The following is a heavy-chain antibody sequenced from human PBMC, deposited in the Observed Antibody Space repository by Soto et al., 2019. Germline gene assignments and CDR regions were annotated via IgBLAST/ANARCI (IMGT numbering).Heavy chain of an antibody. V-gene: IGHV3-30*03. CDR1: GFTFSSYG. D-gene: IGHD1-26*01. CDR2: ISYDGSNK. J-gene: IGHJ4*02. CDR3: SRSPYTVSYLAYFDY. Sequence: QVQLVESGGGVVQPGRSLRLSCAASGFTFSSYGMHWVRQAPGKGLVWVAVISYDGSNKYYADSVKGRFTISRDNSKNTLYLQMNSQRAEDTASYYCSRSPYTVSYLAYFDYWGQGTVVTVSS.